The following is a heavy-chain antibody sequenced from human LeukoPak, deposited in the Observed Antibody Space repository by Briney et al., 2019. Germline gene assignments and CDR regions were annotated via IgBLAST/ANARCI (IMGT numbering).Heavy chain of an antibody. D-gene: IGHD2-2*01. Sequence: ASVKVSCKASGYTFTSYDINWVRQATGQGLEWMGWMNPNSGNTGYAQKFQGRVTMTRNTSISTAYMELSSLRSEDTAVYYCARVRNSGQLQSSWSEPWGQGTLVTVSS. J-gene: IGHJ5*02. CDR3: ARVRNSGQLQSSWSEP. CDR1: GYTFTSYD. CDR2: MNPNSGNT. V-gene: IGHV1-8*01.